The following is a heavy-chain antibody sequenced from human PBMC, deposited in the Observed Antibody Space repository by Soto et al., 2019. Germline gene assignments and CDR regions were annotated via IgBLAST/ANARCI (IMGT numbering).Heavy chain of an antibody. Sequence: QVRLVQSGAEVKEPGDSVRVSCEASGYTFTAYHIHWVRQAPGQGLEWMGWINPKIGDTGYAQDFQGRVSMTSDMSISTVYMELSRLTSDDTVIYYCARNMDYYYGRGSGNGHGVWGQGTTVTVFS. J-gene: IGHJ6*02. CDR1: GYTFTAYH. V-gene: IGHV1-2*02. D-gene: IGHD3-10*02. CDR3: ARNMDYYYGRGSGNGHGV. CDR2: INPKIGDT.